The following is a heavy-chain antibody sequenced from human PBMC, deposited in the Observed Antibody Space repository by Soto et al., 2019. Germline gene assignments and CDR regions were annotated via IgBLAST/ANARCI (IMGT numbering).Heavy chain of an antibody. CDR2: IYWNDDP. V-gene: IGHV2-5*01. Sequence: SGPTLVNPTETLTLTCTFSGFSLSTRGMGVAWIRQPPGRALEWLALIYWNDDPRYSPSLKSRLTITKDTTKNQVVLTMTNMDPVDTATYYCARPMHNYYYYGMDVWGQGTTVTVSS. J-gene: IGHJ6*02. CDR1: GFSLSTRGMG. CDR3: ARPMHNYYYYGMDV.